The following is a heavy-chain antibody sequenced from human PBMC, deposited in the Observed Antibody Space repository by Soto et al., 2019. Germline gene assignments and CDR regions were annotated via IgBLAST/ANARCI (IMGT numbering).Heavy chain of an antibody. CDR2: IKEDGRET. Sequence: EVLVVESGGGLVQPGGSLRLSCAVSGFTFSGGYWMKWVRQAPGKGLEWVATIKEDGRETYYVDSAKGRFTISRDSAKNSLYLQMNSLRVEDTAVYYCASTRGYWGQGTLVTVSS. V-gene: IGHV3-7*03. CDR3: ASTRGY. D-gene: IGHD3-3*01. CDR1: GFTFSGGYW. J-gene: IGHJ4*02.